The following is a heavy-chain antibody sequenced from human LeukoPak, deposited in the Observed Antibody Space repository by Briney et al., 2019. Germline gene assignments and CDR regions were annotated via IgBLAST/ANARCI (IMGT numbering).Heavy chain of an antibody. CDR1: GGSFSGYY. J-gene: IGHJ5*02. V-gene: IGHV4-34*01. CDR2: INHSGST. CDR3: ARCTRRWFDP. Sequence: PSETLSLTYAVYGGSFSGYYWSWIRQPLGKGLEWIGEINHSGSTNYNPSLKSRVTISVDTSKNQFSLKLSSVTAADTAVYYCARCTRRWFDPWGQGTLVTVSS. D-gene: IGHD2-8*01.